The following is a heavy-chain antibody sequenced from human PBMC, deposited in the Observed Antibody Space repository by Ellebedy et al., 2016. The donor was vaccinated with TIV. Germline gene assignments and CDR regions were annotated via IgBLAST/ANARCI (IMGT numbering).Heavy chain of an antibody. CDR2: IIPMFDTA. CDR3: ARTESTYPWASFDY. V-gene: IGHV1-69*13. J-gene: IGHJ4*02. D-gene: IGHD2-2*01. Sequence: SVKVSXXASGGTFSSYAISWVRQAPGQGLEWMGGIIPMFDTAKYAQKFQGRVTINADESTSTAYMELSGLRSEDTAVYYCARTESTYPWASFDYWGKGTLVTVSS. CDR1: GGTFSSYA.